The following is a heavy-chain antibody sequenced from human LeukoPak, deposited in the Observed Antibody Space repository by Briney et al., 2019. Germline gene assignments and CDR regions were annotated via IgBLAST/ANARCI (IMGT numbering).Heavy chain of an antibody. J-gene: IGHJ5*02. Sequence: PSETLSLTCTVSGDSISSYYWNWIRQPPGKGLEWIGYIYYSGSTNYNPSLKSRVTISVDTSKNQFSLKLSSVTAADTAVYYCARGKVDTAMVNWFDPWGQGTLVTVSS. D-gene: IGHD5-18*01. CDR1: GDSISSYY. V-gene: IGHV4-59*01. CDR3: ARGKVDTAMVNWFDP. CDR2: IYYSGST.